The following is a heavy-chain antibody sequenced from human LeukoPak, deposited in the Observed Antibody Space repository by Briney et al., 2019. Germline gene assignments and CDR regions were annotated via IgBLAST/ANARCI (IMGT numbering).Heavy chain of an antibody. Sequence: SETLSLTCTVSGGSISSGRYYWSWIRQPAGKGLEWIGYIYYSGSTNFNPSLKSRVTISVDTSKNQFSLKMSSVTAADTAVYFCARGGPPGYYYDYYMDVWGKGTTVTISS. CDR2: IYYSGST. CDR3: ARGGPPGYYYDYYMDV. J-gene: IGHJ6*03. CDR1: GGSISSGRYY. V-gene: IGHV4-61*10.